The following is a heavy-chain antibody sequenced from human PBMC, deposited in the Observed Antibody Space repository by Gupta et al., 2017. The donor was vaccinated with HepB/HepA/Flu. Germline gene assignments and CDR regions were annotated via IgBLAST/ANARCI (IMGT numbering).Heavy chain of an antibody. Sequence: QVQLQQSGPGLVKPSQTLSLTCSISGDSVSSNSAAWNWIRQSPSRGLEWLGRTYYKSKWYNDYAVSVKSRITINPDTSKNQFSLQLNSVTPEDTAVYYCARQSAVVVSSWVYWYFDLWGRGTLVTVSS. CDR1: GDSVSSNSAA. CDR2: TYYKSKWYN. J-gene: IGHJ2*01. V-gene: IGHV6-1*01. CDR3: ARQSAVVVSSWVYWYFDL. D-gene: IGHD2-21*01.